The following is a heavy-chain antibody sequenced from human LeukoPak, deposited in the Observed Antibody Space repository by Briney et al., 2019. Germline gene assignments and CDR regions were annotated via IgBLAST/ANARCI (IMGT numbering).Heavy chain of an antibody. D-gene: IGHD5-24*01. J-gene: IGHJ6*02. CDR3: ARGNVEMANIPRPQMDV. Sequence: SETLSLTCTVSGGSISSYYWSWIRQPPGKGLEWIGYIYYSGSTYYNPSLKSRVTISVDTSKNQFSLKLSSVTAADTAVYYCARGNVEMANIPRPQMDVWGQGTTVTVSS. CDR1: GGSISSYY. CDR2: IYYSGST. V-gene: IGHV4-59*12.